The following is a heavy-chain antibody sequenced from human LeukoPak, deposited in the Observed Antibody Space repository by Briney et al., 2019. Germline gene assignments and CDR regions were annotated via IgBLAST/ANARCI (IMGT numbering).Heavy chain of an antibody. CDR1: GYTFTGYY. Sequence: GASVKVSCKASGYTFTGYYMHWVRQAPGQGLEWMGWVNPTSGGTNYAQKFQGRVTMTRDTSISTAYMELSRLRSDDTAVYYCARVVVRDANNYKDYWRQGTLVTVSS. V-gene: IGHV1-2*02. D-gene: IGHD5-24*01. CDR2: VNPTSGGT. J-gene: IGHJ4*02. CDR3: ARVVVRDANNYKDY.